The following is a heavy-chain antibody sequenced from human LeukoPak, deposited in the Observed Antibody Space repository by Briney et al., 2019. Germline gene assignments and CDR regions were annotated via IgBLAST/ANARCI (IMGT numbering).Heavy chain of an antibody. CDR1: GGSISCGGYY. J-gene: IGHJ6*02. CDR2: IYYSGST. D-gene: IGHD2-2*01. CDR3: ARVRWYCRRNSCYGNGMDV. V-gene: IGHV4-31*03. Sequence: SETLSLTCTVSGGSISCGGYYWSWIRQHPGKGLEWIGYIYYSGSTYYNPSLKSRVTISVDTSKNKFPLKLSSVTAADTAVYYCARVRWYCRRNSCYGNGMDVWGQGTTVTVSS.